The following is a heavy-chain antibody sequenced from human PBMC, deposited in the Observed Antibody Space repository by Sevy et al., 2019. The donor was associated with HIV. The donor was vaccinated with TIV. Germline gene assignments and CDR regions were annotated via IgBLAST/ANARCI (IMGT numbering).Heavy chain of an antibody. D-gene: IGHD3-22*01. CDR2: FDPEDEET. CDR1: GYTLSELS. J-gene: IGHJ4*02. Sequence: ASVKVSCKVSGYTLSELSMHWVRLAPGKGLEWMGSFDPEDEETTYAQKFQGRVTMTEDTSTDTAYMELSSLRSEDTAGYYCATTKDYYDSSGSPFDYWGQGTLVTVSS. V-gene: IGHV1-24*01. CDR3: ATTKDYYDSSGSPFDY.